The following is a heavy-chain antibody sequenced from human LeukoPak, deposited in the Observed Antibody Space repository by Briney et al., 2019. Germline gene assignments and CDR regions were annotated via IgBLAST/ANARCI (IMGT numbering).Heavy chain of an antibody. CDR1: GGTFSSYA. V-gene: IGHV1-69*13. J-gene: IGHJ4*02. CDR2: IIPIFGTA. D-gene: IGHD6-19*01. Sequence: GASVKVSCKASGGTFSSYAISWVRQAPGQGLEWMGGIIPIFGTANYAQKFQGRVTITADESTSTAYMELSSLRSEDTAAYYCARGPDPKRMQWPDYWGQGTLVTVSS. CDR3: ARGPDPKRMQWPDY.